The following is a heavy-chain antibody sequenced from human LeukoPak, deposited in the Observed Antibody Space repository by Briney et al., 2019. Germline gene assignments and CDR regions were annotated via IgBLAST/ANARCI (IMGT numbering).Heavy chain of an antibody. CDR3: AREEGRPIDY. V-gene: IGHV3-21*01. CDR1: GFTFSSYS. J-gene: IGHJ4*02. Sequence: PGGSLRLSCAASGFTFSSYSMNWLRQAPGKGLEWVSSISRSSNYIYYADSVKGRFTISRDNSKNTLYLQMNSLRAEDTAVYYCAREEGRPIDYWGQGTLVTVSS. CDR2: ISRSSNYI.